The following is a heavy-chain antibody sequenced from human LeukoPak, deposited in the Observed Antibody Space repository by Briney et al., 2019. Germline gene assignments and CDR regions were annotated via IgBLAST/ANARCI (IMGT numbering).Heavy chain of an antibody. CDR1: GFTFSIYA. J-gene: IGHJ4*02. CDR3: ITPLPYSAQ. CDR2: IRDRGDNT. V-gene: IGHV3-23*01. Sequence: GGSLRLSCAASGFTFSIYAMSWVRQAPGKGLEWVSVIRDRGDNTYYTAAVKGRFTISRDNSKKTLHLQMNSLRAEDTAVYYCITPLPYSAQGGQGTLVTVSS. D-gene: IGHD2-21*01.